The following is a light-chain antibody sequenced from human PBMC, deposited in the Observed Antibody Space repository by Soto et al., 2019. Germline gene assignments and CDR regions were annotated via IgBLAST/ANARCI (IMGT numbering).Light chain of an antibody. CDR1: QSVSSSS. V-gene: IGKV3-20*01. CDR2: GAS. CDR3: QHFGSSPGYT. J-gene: IGKJ2*01. Sequence: EIVLTQSPGTLFLSPGERATLSCRASQSVSSSSLAWYQQKPGQAPRLLIYGASSSATGIPDRFSGSGSGTDFTLTISRLEPEDCAVYFCQHFGSSPGYTFGQGTKLQIK.